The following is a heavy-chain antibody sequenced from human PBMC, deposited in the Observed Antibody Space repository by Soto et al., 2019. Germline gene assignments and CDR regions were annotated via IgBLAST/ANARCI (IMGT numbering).Heavy chain of an antibody. D-gene: IGHD2-15*01. J-gene: IGHJ5*01. CDR1: GDSISRGGYY. V-gene: IGHV4-31*03. CDR2: IYHTGST. Sequence: QVQLQESGPGLVKPSQTLSLTCTVSGDSISRGGYYYNWIPHLPGQGLEWLGYIYHTGSTNYNPSLKSRVTISVDTSKNQLSLELSSVTAADTAVYYCVREGGRGYGLGWFDPWGQGTLVTVAS. CDR3: VREGGRGYGLGWFDP.